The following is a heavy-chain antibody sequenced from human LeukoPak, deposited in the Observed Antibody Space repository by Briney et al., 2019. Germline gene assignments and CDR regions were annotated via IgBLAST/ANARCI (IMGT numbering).Heavy chain of an antibody. Sequence: PSDTLSLTCKVSGASLRSDYLHWGWIRQPPGKGLEWIGSIFYSGSTYYTPSLKSRSSISVDTSNNQFSLRLNPVSAADTAVYYCARQSYFFSAAVTVGWFDPWGQGTLVTVSS. CDR2: IFYSGST. D-gene: IGHD3-10*01. V-gene: IGHV4-39*01. CDR3: ARQSYFFSAAVTVGWFDP. CDR1: GASLRSDYLH. J-gene: IGHJ5*02.